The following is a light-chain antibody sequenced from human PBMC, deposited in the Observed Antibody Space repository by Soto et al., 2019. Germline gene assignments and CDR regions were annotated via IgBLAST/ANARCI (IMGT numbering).Light chain of an antibody. CDR3: LQYGSLLWT. J-gene: IGKJ1*01. CDR2: GAF. Sequence: EIVLTQSPGTLSLSPGERATLSCRDSQSVSNHYLAWYPPKHGQAPRLXIYGAFHRETGIRDRFSGSGAGTECTRTIPRLEPEDFAVYYCLQYGSLLWTFGQGTKVDIK. CDR1: QSVSNHY. V-gene: IGKV3-20*01.